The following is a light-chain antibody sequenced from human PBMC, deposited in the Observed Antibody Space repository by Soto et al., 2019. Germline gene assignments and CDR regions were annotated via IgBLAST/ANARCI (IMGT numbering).Light chain of an antibody. CDR3: QQYDNLLT. V-gene: IGKV1-33*01. CDR1: HDISNY. CDR2: DAS. Sequence: DIQMTQSPSSLSASVGDRVTITCHASHDISNYLTWYQQKPGKAPKLLIYDASKLETGVPSRFSGTGSGTDFTFTISSLQPEDIATYYCQQYDNLLTFGGGTKVKIK. J-gene: IGKJ4*01.